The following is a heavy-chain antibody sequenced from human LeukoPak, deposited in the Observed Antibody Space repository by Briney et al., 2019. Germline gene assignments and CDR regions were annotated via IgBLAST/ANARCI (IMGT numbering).Heavy chain of an antibody. CDR3: ARDPSRWGYSSQCYFDL. V-gene: IGHV3-53*01. Sequence: GGSLRLSCAASGFIVSSNYMSWVRQAPGKGLEWVSLIYSGGTTHYADSVKGRFTISRDNSKNTLYLQMNSLRVEDTAVYYCARDPSRWGYSSQCYFDLWGRGTLLTVSS. J-gene: IGHJ2*01. CDR2: IYSGGTT. D-gene: IGHD5-12*01. CDR1: GFIVSSNY.